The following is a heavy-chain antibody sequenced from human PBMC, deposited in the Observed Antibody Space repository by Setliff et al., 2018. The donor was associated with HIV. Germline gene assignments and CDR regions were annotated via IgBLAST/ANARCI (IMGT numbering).Heavy chain of an antibody. V-gene: IGHV1-46*01. CDR3: ARGGRVDESRGYYYPLMY. Sequence: ASVKVSCKSSGHIFTTHYIHWVRQAPGQGIEWMGMSNPSSRTTIYAQKFRGRMTLTKDKSTTTVYMELSSLRSDDTAVYYCARGGRVDESRGYYYPLMYWGQGTLVTVSS. CDR2: SNPSSRTT. CDR1: GHIFTTHY. J-gene: IGHJ4*02. D-gene: IGHD3-22*01.